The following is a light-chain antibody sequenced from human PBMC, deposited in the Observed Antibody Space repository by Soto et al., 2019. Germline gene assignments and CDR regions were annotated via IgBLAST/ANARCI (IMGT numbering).Light chain of an antibody. Sequence: DIQMTQSPASLSASVGDSVTITCRASQSISSYLNWYQQKPGKAPKLLIYAASSLQSGVPSRFSGSGSGTDFTLTISSLQPEDFATYYCQQLHDYPITFGQGTRLEIK. CDR1: QSISSY. CDR3: QQLHDYPIT. J-gene: IGKJ5*01. V-gene: IGKV1-39*01. CDR2: AAS.